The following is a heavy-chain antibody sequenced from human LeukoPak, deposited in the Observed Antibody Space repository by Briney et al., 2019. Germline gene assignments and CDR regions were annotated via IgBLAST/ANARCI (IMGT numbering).Heavy chain of an antibody. D-gene: IGHD5-18*01. Sequence: SEILSLTCTVSGGSISSYYWSWIRQPPGKGPEWIGYVYYSGSTNYNPSLKSRVTISVDTSKNQFSLKLTSVTAADTAVYYCARHGGYSSPPHYWGQGTLVTVSS. CDR2: VYYSGST. CDR1: GGSISSYY. V-gene: IGHV4-59*08. J-gene: IGHJ4*02. CDR3: ARHGGYSSPPHY.